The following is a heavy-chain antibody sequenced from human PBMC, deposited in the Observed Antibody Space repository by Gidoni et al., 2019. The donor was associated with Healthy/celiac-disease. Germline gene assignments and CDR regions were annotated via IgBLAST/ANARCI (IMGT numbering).Heavy chain of an antibody. J-gene: IGHJ5*02. CDR2: INPNSGGT. V-gene: IGHV1-2*02. D-gene: IGHD2-2*01. CDR3: ARDIGRLSTSGPAAWFDP. CDR1: GYTFTDYY. Sequence: QVQLVQSGAEVKKPGASVRVSCTASGYTFTDYYIHWVRQAPGQGLQWMGWINPNSGGTNYAQNFQGRVSMTRDTSITTAYMELSRLRSDDTALYYCARDIGRLSTSGPAAWFDPWGQGTLVTVS.